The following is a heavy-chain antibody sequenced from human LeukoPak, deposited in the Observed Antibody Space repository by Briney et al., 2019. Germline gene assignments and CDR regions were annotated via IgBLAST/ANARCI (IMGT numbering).Heavy chain of an antibody. CDR2: VYYDGTS. CDR3: VRHISTNTGYFDS. D-gene: IGHD5-24*01. Sequence: PSETLSLTRTVSGGSINSHSYYWGWSRQPPGKGLEWIGSVYYDGTSYSNPSLNSRVGVFVDTSRDQFSLDLSFVTAADTALYYCVRHISTNTGYFDSCGQGILVSVSS. CDR1: GGSINSHSYY. J-gene: IGHJ4*02. V-gene: IGHV4-39*01.